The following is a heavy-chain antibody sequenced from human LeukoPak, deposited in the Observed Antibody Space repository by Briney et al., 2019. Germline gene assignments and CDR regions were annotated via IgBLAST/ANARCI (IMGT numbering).Heavy chain of an antibody. Sequence: PSGTLSLTCAVSGGSISSSSWWSWVRQPPGKGLEWIGEIYHSGSTNYNPSLKSRVTISVDTSKNQFSLKLSSVTAADTAVYYCARVEWELLRGLAFDIWGQGTMVTVSS. CDR3: ARVEWELLRGLAFDI. J-gene: IGHJ3*02. CDR1: GGSISSSSW. D-gene: IGHD1-26*01. CDR2: IYHSGST. V-gene: IGHV4-4*02.